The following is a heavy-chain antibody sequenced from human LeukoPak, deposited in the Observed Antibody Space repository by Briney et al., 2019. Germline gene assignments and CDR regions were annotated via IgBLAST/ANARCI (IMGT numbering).Heavy chain of an antibody. Sequence: GGSLRLSCAASGFTFSSYWMSWVRQAPGKGLEGVANIKQDGSEKYYVDSVKGGFTISRDNAKNSLYLQMNSLRAEDTAVYYCARDLSVDYGGNPVLGYWGQGTLVTVSS. CDR2: IKQDGSEK. CDR3: ARDLSVDYGGNPVLGY. D-gene: IGHD4-23*01. J-gene: IGHJ4*02. V-gene: IGHV3-7*01. CDR1: GFTFSSYW.